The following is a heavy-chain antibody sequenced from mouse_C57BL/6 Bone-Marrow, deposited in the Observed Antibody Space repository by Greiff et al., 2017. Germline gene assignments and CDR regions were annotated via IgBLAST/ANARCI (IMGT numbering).Heavy chain of an antibody. CDR3: ARKVYYGNYFYAMDY. CDR1: GYTFTSYW. V-gene: IGHV1-50*01. CDR2: IDPSDSYT. Sequence: QVQLQQPGAELVKPGASVKLSCKASGYTFTSYWMQWVKQRPGQGLEWIGEIDPSDSYTNYNQKFKGKATLTVDTSSSTAYMQLSSLTSEDSAVXYCARKVYYGNYFYAMDYWGQGTSVTVSS. D-gene: IGHD2-1*01. J-gene: IGHJ4*01.